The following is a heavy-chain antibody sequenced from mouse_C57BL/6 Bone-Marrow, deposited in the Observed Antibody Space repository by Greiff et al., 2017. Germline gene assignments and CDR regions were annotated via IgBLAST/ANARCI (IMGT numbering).Heavy chain of an antibody. CDR2: INPGSGGT. CDR1: GYAFTNYL. CDR3: ARGTYYYGSSIYAMDY. J-gene: IGHJ4*01. D-gene: IGHD1-1*01. Sequence: VKLVVSGAELVRPGTSVKVSCKASGYAFTNYLIEWVKQRPGQGLEWIGVINPGSGGTNYNEKFKGKATLTADKSSSTAYMQLSSLTSEDSAVYVCARGTYYYGSSIYAMDYWGQGTSVTVSS. V-gene: IGHV1-54*01.